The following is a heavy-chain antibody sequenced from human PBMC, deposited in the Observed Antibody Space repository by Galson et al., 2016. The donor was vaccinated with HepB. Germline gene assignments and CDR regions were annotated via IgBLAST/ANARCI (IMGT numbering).Heavy chain of an antibody. J-gene: IGHJ4*02. Sequence: SLRLSCAASGFTFKNYWMSWVRQAPGKGLEWVANIKPDGSDANYVDSVRGRSTISRDNAKNSLFLQMNVVRAEDTAVYYCATTRLSGNWGQGTLVTVSS. V-gene: IGHV3-7*01. D-gene: IGHD3-16*01. CDR2: IKPDGSDA. CDR1: GFTFKNYW. CDR3: ATTRLSGN.